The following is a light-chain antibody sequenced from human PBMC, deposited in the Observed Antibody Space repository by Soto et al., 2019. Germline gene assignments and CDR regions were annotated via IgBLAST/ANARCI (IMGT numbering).Light chain of an antibody. CDR2: AAS. Sequence: DIQMTQSPSSLSSSVGDRVTITCRASQGITTYLAWYQQKPGKVPNLLIYAASTKKSGVPSQFSGSGSGTDYTILISSLQPEDVGTYYCQKYNGAPFTFGPGTKVDLK. V-gene: IGKV1-27*01. CDR3: QKYNGAPFT. J-gene: IGKJ3*01. CDR1: QGITTY.